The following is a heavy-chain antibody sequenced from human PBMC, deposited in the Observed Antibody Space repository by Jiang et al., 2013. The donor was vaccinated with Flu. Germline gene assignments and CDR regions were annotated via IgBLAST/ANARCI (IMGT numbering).Heavy chain of an antibody. V-gene: IGHV1-2*04. Sequence: VQLVESGAEVKKPGASVRVSCKASGYTFTGYYIHWVRQAPGQGLEWMGWIYPNGGDTNYAQKFQGWVTMTRDTSISTAYMELSRLKSDDTAVYFCARGRPGEWLFQGDYWGQGTLVTVSS. J-gene: IGHJ4*02. CDR1: GYTFTGYY. D-gene: IGHD3-3*01. CDR2: IYPNGGDT. CDR3: ARGRPGEWLFQGDY.